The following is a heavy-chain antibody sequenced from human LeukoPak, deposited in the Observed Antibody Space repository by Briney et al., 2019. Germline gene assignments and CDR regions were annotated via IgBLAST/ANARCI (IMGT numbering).Heavy chain of an antibody. CDR3: ARGTGNYFDY. Sequence: GGSLRLSCAASGFTFSSYSVTWVRQAPGKGLEWVSSISSSSSYIYYADSVKGRFTISRDNAKNSLYLQMNSLRAEDTAVYYCARGTGNYFDYWGQGTLVTVSS. CDR1: GFTFSSYS. CDR2: ISSSSSYI. J-gene: IGHJ4*02. V-gene: IGHV3-21*01. D-gene: IGHD3-10*01.